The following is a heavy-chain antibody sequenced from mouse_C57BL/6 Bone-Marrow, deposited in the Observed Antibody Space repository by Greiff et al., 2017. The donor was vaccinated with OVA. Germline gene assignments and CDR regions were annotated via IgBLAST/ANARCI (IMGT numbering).Heavy chain of an antibody. CDR2: INPYNGGT. J-gene: IGHJ2*01. D-gene: IGHD2-4*01. CDR3: AGYDYDYFDY. V-gene: IGHV1-19*01. CDR1: GYTFTDYY. Sequence: VHVKQSGPVLVKPGASVKMSCKASGYTFTDYYMNWVKQSHGKSLEWIGVINPYNGGTSYNQKFKGKATLTVDKSSSTAYMELNSLTSEDSAVYYCAGYDYDYFDYWGQGTTLTVSS.